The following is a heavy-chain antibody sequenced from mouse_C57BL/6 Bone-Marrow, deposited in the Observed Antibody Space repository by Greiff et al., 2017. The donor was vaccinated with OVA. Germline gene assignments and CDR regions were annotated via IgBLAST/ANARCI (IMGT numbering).Heavy chain of an antibody. Sequence: QVQLQQSGAELVRPGASVTLSCKASGYTFTDYEMHWVKQTPVHGLEWIGAIDPETGGTAYNQKFKGKAILTADKSSSTAYMELRSLTSEDSAVYYCTRVDYYGSSPYYWGQGTTLTVSS. V-gene: IGHV1-15*01. D-gene: IGHD1-1*01. CDR2: IDPETGGT. CDR1: GYTFTDYE. J-gene: IGHJ2*01. CDR3: TRVDYYGSSPYY.